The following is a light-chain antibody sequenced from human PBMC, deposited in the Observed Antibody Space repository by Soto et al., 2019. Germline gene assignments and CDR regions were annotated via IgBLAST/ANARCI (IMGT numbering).Light chain of an antibody. CDR1: QSVSTY. Sequence: DIVLTQSKATLSLSPGERATLSCRASQSVSTYLAWYQQKPGQAPRLLIYDASNRATAIPARFSGSGSGTDFTLTISSLEPEDFAVYYCQQRSNWPPYTFGQGTKLEIK. V-gene: IGKV3-11*01. CDR2: DAS. J-gene: IGKJ2*01. CDR3: QQRSNWPPYT.